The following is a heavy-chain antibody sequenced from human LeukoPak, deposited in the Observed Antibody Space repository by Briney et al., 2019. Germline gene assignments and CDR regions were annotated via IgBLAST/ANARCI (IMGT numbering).Heavy chain of an antibody. CDR3: ARDSYSSGSNGDFDY. CDR1: GYTFTGYY. D-gene: IGHD6-19*01. Sequence: GASVKVSCKASGYTFTGYYMHWVRQAPGQGLEWMGWINPNSGGTNYVQKFQGRVTMTWDTSISTAYMELSRLRSDDTAVYYCARDSYSSGSNGDFDYWGQGTLVTVSS. J-gene: IGHJ4*02. V-gene: IGHV1-2*02. CDR2: INPNSGGT.